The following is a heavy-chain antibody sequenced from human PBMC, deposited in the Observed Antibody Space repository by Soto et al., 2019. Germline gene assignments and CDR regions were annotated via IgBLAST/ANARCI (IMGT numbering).Heavy chain of an antibody. J-gene: IGHJ3*02. CDR3: ARGYYDSNGQSNTFDI. CDR2: VYCSGTT. V-gene: IGHV4-59*01. CDR1: GASISSSY. D-gene: IGHD3-22*01. Sequence: PSETLSLTCTVSGASISSSYWSWTRQSPGKGLEWIGYVYCSGTTNYNPSLKSRVTISVDTSKNQFSLKLSSVTAADTAVYYCARGYYDSNGQSNTFDIWGQGTRVTVSS.